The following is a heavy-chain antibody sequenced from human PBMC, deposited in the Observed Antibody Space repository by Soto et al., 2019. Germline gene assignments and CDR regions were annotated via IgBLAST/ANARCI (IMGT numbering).Heavy chain of an antibody. CDR3: ARGFDYYGSGSPLGMDV. D-gene: IGHD3-10*01. V-gene: IGHV4-34*01. CDR2: INHSGST. J-gene: IGHJ6*02. Sequence: PSETLSLTCAVFGESFSGYYWTWIRQPPGKELEWIGEINHSGSTNYNPSLKSRVTMSVDTSKNQFSLKLSSLTAADTAVYYCARGFDYYGSGSPLGMDVWGQGNTVTVSS. CDR1: GESFSGYY.